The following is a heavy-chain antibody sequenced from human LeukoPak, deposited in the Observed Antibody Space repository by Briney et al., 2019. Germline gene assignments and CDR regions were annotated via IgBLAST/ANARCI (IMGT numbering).Heavy chain of an antibody. Sequence: ASVKVSCKASGYTFTSYGISWVRQAPGQGLEWMGWISAYNGNTNYAQKLQGRVTMTTDTSTSTAYMELRSLRSDDTAVYYCARELYDFWSGPPTAIWFDPWGQGTLVTVSS. J-gene: IGHJ5*02. CDR3: ARELYDFWSGPPTAIWFDP. CDR1: GYTFTSYG. CDR2: ISAYNGNT. V-gene: IGHV1-18*01. D-gene: IGHD3-3*01.